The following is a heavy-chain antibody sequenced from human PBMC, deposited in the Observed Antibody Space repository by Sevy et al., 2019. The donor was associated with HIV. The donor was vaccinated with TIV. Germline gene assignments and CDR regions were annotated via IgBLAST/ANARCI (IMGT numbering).Heavy chain of an antibody. CDR1: GLNVSDYF. CDR3: ARDLASGSFYSLYFDY. V-gene: IGHV3-11*01. Sequence: GGSLRLSCAVSGLNVSDYFMAWIRQAPGRGPEWVSYISSSGTIIYYRDSVKGRFTISRDNAKNSLYLQMNSLRPEDTAMYYCARDLASGSFYSLYFDYWGQGTLVIVSS. J-gene: IGHJ4*02. CDR2: ISSSGTII. D-gene: IGHD3-10*01.